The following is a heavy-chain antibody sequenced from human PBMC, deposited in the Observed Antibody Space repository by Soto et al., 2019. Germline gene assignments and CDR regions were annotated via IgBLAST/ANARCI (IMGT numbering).Heavy chain of an antibody. CDR1: GYSFTSYW. Sequence: GESLKISCKGSGYSFTSYWIGWVRQMPGKGLEWMGIIYPGDSDTRYSPSFQGQVTISADKSISTAYLQWSSLKASDTAMYYCAGRYSNYVTRYGMDVWGQGTTVTVSS. D-gene: IGHD4-4*01. V-gene: IGHV5-51*01. J-gene: IGHJ6*02. CDR2: IYPGDSDT. CDR3: AGRYSNYVTRYGMDV.